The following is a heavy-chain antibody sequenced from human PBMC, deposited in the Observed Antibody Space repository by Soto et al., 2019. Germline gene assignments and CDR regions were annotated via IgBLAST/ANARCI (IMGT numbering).Heavy chain of an antibody. CDR2: ISGYNGDT. D-gene: IGHD4-17*01. CDR3: ARDWVGDLAY. Sequence: QVQLVQSGGEVKQPGASEKVSCKTSGYTFTSYGISWVRQAPGQGLEWMGWISGYNGDTKYVQKFQGRVTLTTDTSTNTAYMEVRSLRSDDTAVYYCARDWVGDLAYWGQGTLVTVSS. V-gene: IGHV1-18*01. J-gene: IGHJ4*02. CDR1: GYTFTSYG.